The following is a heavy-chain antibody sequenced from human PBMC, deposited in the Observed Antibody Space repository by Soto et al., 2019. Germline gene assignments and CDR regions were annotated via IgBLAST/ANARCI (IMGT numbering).Heavy chain of an antibody. J-gene: IGHJ6*02. CDR2: ISGGNRDI. CDR1: GFIFSTYS. V-gene: IGHV3-48*02. D-gene: IGHD3-3*01. Sequence: EVQLVESGGDLVQPGGSLRLSCAASGFIFSTYSMNWVRQAPGKGLEWVSYISGGNRDIYYADSVKGRFTISRDDAKDSLSLQMNSLRDEDTAVYFCARAPGEIFGYLHYGMDVWGRGTTVTVSS. CDR3: ARAPGEIFGYLHYGMDV.